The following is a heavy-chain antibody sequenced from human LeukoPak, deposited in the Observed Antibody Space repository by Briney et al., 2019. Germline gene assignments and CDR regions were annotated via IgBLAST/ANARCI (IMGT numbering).Heavy chain of an antibody. V-gene: IGHV1-69*01. CDR3: ARGLAYGGNRKDAFDI. CDR2: IIPIFGTA. Sequence: SVKVSCKASGGTFSSYAISWVRRAPGQGLEWMGGIIPIFGTANYAQKFQGRVTITADESTSTAYMGLSSLRSEDTAVYYCARGLAYGGNRKDAFDIWGQGTMVTVSS. CDR1: GGTFSSYA. D-gene: IGHD4-23*01. J-gene: IGHJ3*02.